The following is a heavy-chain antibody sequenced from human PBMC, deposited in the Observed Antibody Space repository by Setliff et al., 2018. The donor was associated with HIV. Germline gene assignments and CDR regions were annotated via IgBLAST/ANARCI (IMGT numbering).Heavy chain of an antibody. CDR1: GDSISSYY. CDR2: IYYSGST. V-gene: IGHV4-59*01. D-gene: IGHD7-27*01. J-gene: IGHJ4*02. CDR3: ARQVGNKVLFDS. Sequence: SETLSLTCTVSGDSISSYYWSWIRQPPEKGLEWIGYIYYSGSTNYNPSLKSRVTISVDTSKNQFSLKLSSVTAADTAVYYCARQVGNKVLFDSWGQETLVTVS.